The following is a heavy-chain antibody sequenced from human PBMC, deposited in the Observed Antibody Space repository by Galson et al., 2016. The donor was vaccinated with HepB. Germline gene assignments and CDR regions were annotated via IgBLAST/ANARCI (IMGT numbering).Heavy chain of an antibody. J-gene: IGHJ4*02. V-gene: IGHV4-31*03. Sequence: TLSLTCSVSGGSIRSGGYYWTWIRHRPGKGLEWIGFIYYGGSTLYSPSVRSRVSMSMDASENQFSLDLTSVSAADTAVYYCARGSRRGTLDCDYWGQGIRVTVSS. CDR2: IYYGGST. CDR3: ARGSRRGTLDCDY. D-gene: IGHD3-16*01. CDR1: GGSIRSGGYY.